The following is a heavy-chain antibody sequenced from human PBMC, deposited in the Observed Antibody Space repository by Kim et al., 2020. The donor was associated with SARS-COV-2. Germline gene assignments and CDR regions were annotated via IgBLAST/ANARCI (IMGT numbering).Heavy chain of an antibody. Sequence: GGSLRLSCAASGFTFSSYSMNWVRQAPGKGLEWVSSISSSSSYIYYADSVKGRFTISRDNANNSLYLQMNSLRAEDTAVYYCTTTNTDWYFDLWGRGTLVTVSS. CDR1: GFTFSSYS. CDR3: TTTNTDWYFDL. J-gene: IGHJ2*01. CDR2: ISSSSSYI. V-gene: IGHV3-21*01.